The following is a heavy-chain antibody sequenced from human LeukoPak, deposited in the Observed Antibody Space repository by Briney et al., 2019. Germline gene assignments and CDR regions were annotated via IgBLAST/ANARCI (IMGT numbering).Heavy chain of an antibody. CDR2: LNPKSGDT. V-gene: IGHV1-2*02. Sequence: GASVKVPCKASGYTFTDYYYIHWVRQAPGQGLEWMGWLNPKSGDTNYAQKFQGRVTVTRDTSISTAYMELSRLRSDDTAVYYCVRPSSTDYVWGQGTQVTVSS. D-gene: IGHD2-2*01. J-gene: IGHJ4*02. CDR1: GYTFTDYY. CDR3: VRPSSTDYV.